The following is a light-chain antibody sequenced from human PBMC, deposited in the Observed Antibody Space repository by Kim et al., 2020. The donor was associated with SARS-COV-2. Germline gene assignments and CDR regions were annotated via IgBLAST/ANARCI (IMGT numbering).Light chain of an antibody. CDR1: SSDVGCYHH. Sequence: GQSVTISCTGTSSDVGCYHHVSWYQQHPGKAPKLIIYEVSKRPSGVPDRFSGSKSGNTASLTVSGLQGEDEADYYCCSYAGRYNLVFGGGTQLTVL. J-gene: IGLJ2*01. V-gene: IGLV2-8*01. CDR2: EVS. CDR3: CSYAGRYNLV.